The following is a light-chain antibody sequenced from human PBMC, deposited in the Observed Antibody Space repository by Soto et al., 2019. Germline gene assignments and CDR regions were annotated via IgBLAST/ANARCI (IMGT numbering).Light chain of an antibody. CDR1: SSNIGSKP. V-gene: IGLV1-44*01. CDR3: ATWDDTLKGPV. Sequence: QSVLTQPPSASGTPGQRVTISCSGSSSNIGSKPINWYQHLPGTAPKLLIFTNDRRPSGVPDRFSGSKSGTPGSLAITGLQSADEADYCCATWDDTLKGPVFGGGTKVTVL. CDR2: TND. J-gene: IGLJ3*02.